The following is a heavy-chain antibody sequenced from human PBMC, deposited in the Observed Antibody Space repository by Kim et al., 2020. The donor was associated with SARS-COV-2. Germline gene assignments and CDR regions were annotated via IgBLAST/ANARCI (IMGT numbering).Heavy chain of an antibody. V-gene: IGHV4-34*01. D-gene: IGHD6-19*01. J-gene: IGHJ4*01. CDR2: INHSGST. CDR3: ARAGRQWLVRPFFYYFDY. Sequence: SETLSLTCAVYGGSFSGYYWSWIRQPPGKGLEWIGEINHSGSTNYNPSLKSRVTISVDTPKNQFTLKLSSVTAADTAVYYCARAGRQWLVRPFFYYFDY. CDR1: GGSFSGYY.